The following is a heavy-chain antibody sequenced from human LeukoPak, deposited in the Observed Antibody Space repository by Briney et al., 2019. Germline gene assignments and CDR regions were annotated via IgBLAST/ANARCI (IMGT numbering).Heavy chain of an antibody. CDR3: ARDPLSSGGELRKPFDY. CDR1: GGTFSSYA. Sequence: SVKVSCKASGGTFSSYAISWVRQAPGQGLEWMGRIIPILGIANYAQKFQGRVTITADKSTSTAYMELSSLRSEDTAVYYCARDPLSSGGELRKPFDYWGQGTLVTVSS. D-gene: IGHD3-10*01. CDR2: IIPILGIA. V-gene: IGHV1-69*04. J-gene: IGHJ4*02.